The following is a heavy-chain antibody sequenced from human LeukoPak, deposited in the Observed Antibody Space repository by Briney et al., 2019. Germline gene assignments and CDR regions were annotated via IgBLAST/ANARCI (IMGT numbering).Heavy chain of an antibody. Sequence: SETLSLTCTVSGGSISNYYWNWIRQPPGKGLEWIGFIYSSGSTYYNPSLKSRVTISVDTSKNQFSLKLRSVTAADTAVYYCARDFSSSSTVYYYYYMDVWGKGTTVTVSS. CDR1: GGSISNYY. D-gene: IGHD6-6*01. V-gene: IGHV4-59*01. CDR2: IYSSGST. CDR3: ARDFSSSSTVYYYYYMDV. J-gene: IGHJ6*03.